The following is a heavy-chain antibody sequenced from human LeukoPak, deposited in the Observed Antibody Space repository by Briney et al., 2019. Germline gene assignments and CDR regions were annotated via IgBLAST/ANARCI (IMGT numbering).Heavy chain of an antibody. J-gene: IGHJ3*02. CDR2: INPNSGGT. Sequence: ASVKVSCKASGYTFTGYYMHWVRQAPGQGLEWMGWINPNSGGTNYAQKFQGRVTMTRDTSISTAYMELSRLRSDDTAAYYCARAAAVAGTRNDAFDIWGQGTMVTVSS. D-gene: IGHD6-19*01. V-gene: IGHV1-2*02. CDR1: GYTFTGYY. CDR3: ARAAAVAGTRNDAFDI.